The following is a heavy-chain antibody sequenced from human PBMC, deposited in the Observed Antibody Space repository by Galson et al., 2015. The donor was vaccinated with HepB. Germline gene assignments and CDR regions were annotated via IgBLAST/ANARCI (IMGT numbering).Heavy chain of an antibody. Sequence: SGAEVKKPGESLRISCQGSGYSFTTYWINWLRQMPGKGLEWVGRIDPSGSYADYSPSFRGHVTISADQSINTAYLQWSSLKASDTAMYYSARRYCTGGSCYSGFDYWGQGTLATVSS. J-gene: IGHJ4*02. CDR1: GYSFTTYW. CDR2: IDPSGSYA. V-gene: IGHV5-10-1*01. CDR3: ARRYCTGGSCYSGFDY. D-gene: IGHD2-15*01.